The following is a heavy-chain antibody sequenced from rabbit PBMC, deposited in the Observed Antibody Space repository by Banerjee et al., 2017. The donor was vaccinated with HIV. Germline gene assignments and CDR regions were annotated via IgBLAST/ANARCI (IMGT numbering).Heavy chain of an antibody. Sequence: QEQLEESGGDLVKPEGSLTLTCTASGFSFSSGYDMCWVRQAPGKGLEWIGCIYSASSGSTYCASGAKGRFTISETSSTTVTLQMTSLIAADTASYFCARDLAGVIGWNFNLWGPGTLVTVS. D-gene: IGHD4-1*01. CDR3: ARDLAGVIGWNFNL. J-gene: IGHJ4*01. V-gene: IGHV1S45*01. CDR2: IYSASSGST. CDR1: GFSFSSGYD.